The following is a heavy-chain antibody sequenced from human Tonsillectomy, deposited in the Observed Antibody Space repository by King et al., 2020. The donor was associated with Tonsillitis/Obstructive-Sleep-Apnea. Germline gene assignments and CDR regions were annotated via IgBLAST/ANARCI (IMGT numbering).Heavy chain of an antibody. D-gene: IGHD3-16*01. CDR3: ARERRIMITFGYQDAFDI. J-gene: IGHJ3*02. V-gene: IGHV3-30*01. CDR2: ISHDGNNK. CDR1: GFTFSSYS. Sequence: VQLVESGGGVVQPGRSLRLSCAASGFTFSSYSMHWVRQAPGKGLDWVAVISHDGNNKDYAESVKGRFTISRDNCKNTLYLEVKLLRAVDTAVYYCARERRIMITFGYQDAFDIWGQGTMVTVSS.